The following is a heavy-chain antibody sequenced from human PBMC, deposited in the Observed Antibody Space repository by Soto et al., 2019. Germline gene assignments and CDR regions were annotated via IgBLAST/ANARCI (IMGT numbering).Heavy chain of an antibody. J-gene: IGHJ6*02. Sequence: GGSLRLSCAAPGFTFSDYGMHWVRQAPGKGLEWVAVIWYDGSNKYYADSVKGRFTISRDNSKNTLYLQMNSLRAEDTAVYYCARGGGRSSIGSRPPFYYYYGMDVWVQGTTVTVSS. CDR3: ARGGGRSSIGSRPPFYYYYGMDV. CDR2: IWYDGSNK. D-gene: IGHD6-13*01. V-gene: IGHV3-33*08. CDR1: GFTFSDYG.